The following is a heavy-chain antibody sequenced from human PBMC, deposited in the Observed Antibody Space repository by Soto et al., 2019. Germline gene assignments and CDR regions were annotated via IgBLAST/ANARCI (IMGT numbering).Heavy chain of an antibody. J-gene: IGHJ4*02. Sequence: QVQLVQSGAEVKKPGSSVKVSCKASGGTFNNYAISWVRQAPGQGLEWMGGIIPIIGTEDYAHKSQGRLAISADETTGTTFMELSRLRSEDTALYYCARGGVDVVATSAFDYWGQGTLVTVSS. CDR3: ARGGVDVVATSAFDY. D-gene: IGHD5-12*01. V-gene: IGHV1-69*01. CDR2: IIPIIGTE. CDR1: GGTFNNYA.